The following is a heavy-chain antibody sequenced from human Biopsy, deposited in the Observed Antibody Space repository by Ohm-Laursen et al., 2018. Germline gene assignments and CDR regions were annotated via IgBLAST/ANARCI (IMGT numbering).Heavy chain of an antibody. CDR3: ARGSGYFKLDV. CDR1: GESSSGYF. D-gene: IGHD5-12*01. CDR2: INQSGST. V-gene: IGHV4-34*01. J-gene: IGHJ6*02. Sequence: GTLSLTCAVTGESSSGYFWNWIRQPPGKGLEWIGEINQSGSTKYNPSLKRRATLSADSPNSQFSLRLTSVTAADTAIYYCARGSGYFKLDVWGQGTTVTVSS.